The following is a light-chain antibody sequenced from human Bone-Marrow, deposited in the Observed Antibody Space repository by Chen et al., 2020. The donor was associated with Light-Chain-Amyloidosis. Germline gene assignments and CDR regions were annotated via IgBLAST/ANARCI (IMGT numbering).Light chain of an antibody. V-gene: IGLV3-21*02. CDR2: DDS. CDR1: NIGSTS. CDR3: QGWDRSSDRPV. Sequence: SYVRTQPSSVSVAPVQTATIPCGGNNIGSTSVHWYQQRPGQATLLVVYDDSERPSGLPERLSGSNSGNTATLTISRVEAGDEVDYYCQGWDRSSDRPVFGGGTKLTVL. J-gene: IGLJ3*02.